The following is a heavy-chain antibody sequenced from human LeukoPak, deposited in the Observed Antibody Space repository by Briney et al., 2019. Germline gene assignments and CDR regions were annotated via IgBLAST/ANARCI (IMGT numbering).Heavy chain of an antibody. V-gene: IGHV1-8*02. CDR2: MNPNSGNT. Sequence: GASVKVSCKASGYTFTSYAMNWVRQAPGQGLEWMGWMNPNSGNTGYAQKFQGRVTMTRNTSISTAYMELSSLRSEDTAVYYCARGYGDYAEEAFDIWGQGTMVTVSS. CDR3: ARGYGDYAEEAFDI. J-gene: IGHJ3*02. D-gene: IGHD4-17*01. CDR1: GYTFTSYA.